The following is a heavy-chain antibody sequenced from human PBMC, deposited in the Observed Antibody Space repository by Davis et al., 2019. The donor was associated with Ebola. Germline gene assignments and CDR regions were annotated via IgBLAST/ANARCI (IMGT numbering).Heavy chain of an antibody. CDR3: ASSSIAARPGYYYGMDV. CDR1: GFSFGSYS. J-gene: IGHJ6*02. Sequence: PGGSLRLSCTASGFSFGSYSMNWVRQAPGKGLEWVSYISTTSRTIYYTDSVKGRFTISRDNARNSLYLQMNGLRDEDTAVYYCASSSIAARPGYYYGMDVWGQGTTVTVSS. V-gene: IGHV3-48*02. CDR2: ISTTSRTI. D-gene: IGHD6-6*01.